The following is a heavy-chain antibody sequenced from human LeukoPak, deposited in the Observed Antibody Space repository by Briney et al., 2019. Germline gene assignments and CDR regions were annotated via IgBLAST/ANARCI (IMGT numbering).Heavy chain of an antibody. CDR3: AREYSPYNFDY. Sequence: GASVKVSCKASGYTFTSYDINWVRQAPGQGLEWMGRIIPILGIANYAQKFQGRVTITADKSTSTAYMELSSLRSEDTAVYYCAREYSPYNFDYWGQGTLVTVSS. V-gene: IGHV1-69*04. CDR2: IIPILGIA. J-gene: IGHJ4*02. D-gene: IGHD6-13*01. CDR1: GYTFTSYD.